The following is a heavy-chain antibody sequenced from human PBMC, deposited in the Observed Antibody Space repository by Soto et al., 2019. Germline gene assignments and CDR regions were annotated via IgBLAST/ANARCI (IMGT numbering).Heavy chain of an antibody. D-gene: IGHD3-10*01. CDR2: ISYDGSNK. CDR3: AKVLTLIRFGDYYGMDV. V-gene: IGHV3-30*18. CDR1: GFTFSSYG. J-gene: IGHJ6*02. Sequence: LRLSCAASGFTFSSYGMHWVRQAPGKGLEWVAVISYDGSNKYYADSVKGRFTISRDNSKNTLYLQMNSLRAEDTAVYYCAKVLTLIRFGDYYGMDVWGQGTTVTVS.